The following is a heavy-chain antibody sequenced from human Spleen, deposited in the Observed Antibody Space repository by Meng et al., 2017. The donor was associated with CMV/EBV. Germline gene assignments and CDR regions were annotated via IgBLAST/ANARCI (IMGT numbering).Heavy chain of an antibody. CDR1: GFTFSSYS. D-gene: IGHD6-13*01. Sequence: GESLKISCAASGFTFSSYSMNWVRQAPGKGLEWVSYISSSSSTIYYADSVKGRFTISRDKAKNSLYLQMNSLRAEDTAVYYCARVIAAAGNYYYGMDVWGQGTTVTVSS. CDR2: ISSSSSTI. CDR3: ARVIAAAGNYYYGMDV. V-gene: IGHV3-48*01. J-gene: IGHJ6*02.